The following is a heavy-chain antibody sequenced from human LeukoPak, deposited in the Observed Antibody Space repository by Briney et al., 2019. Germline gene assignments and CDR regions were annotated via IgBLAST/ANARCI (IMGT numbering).Heavy chain of an antibody. D-gene: IGHD3-3*01. CDR2: INPNGGGT. V-gene: IGHV1-2*06. J-gene: IGHJ6*02. CDR1: GYTFTGYY. Sequence: ASVKVSCKASGYTFTGYYMHWVRQAPGQGLEWMGRINPNGGGTNYAQEFQGRVTMTRDTSISTAYMELSRLRSDDTAVYYCARGGYDFVYYYYGMDVWGQGTTVTVSS. CDR3: ARGGYDFVYYYYGMDV.